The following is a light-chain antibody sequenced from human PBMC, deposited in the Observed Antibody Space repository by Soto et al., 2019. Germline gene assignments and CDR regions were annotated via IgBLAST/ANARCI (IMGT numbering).Light chain of an antibody. J-gene: IGKJ1*01. CDR1: QTISSW. V-gene: IGKV1-5*03. CDR3: QHYNSYSEA. CDR2: KAS. Sequence: DIQMTQSPSTLSGSVGDRVTITCRASQTISSWLAWYQKKPGKAPKLLIYKASTLKSGVPSRFSGSGAGTEVTLTMSSLQPDDFATYYCQHYNSYSEAFGQGNKVELK.